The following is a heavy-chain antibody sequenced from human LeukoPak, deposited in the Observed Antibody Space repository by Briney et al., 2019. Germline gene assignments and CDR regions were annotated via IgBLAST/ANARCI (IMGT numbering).Heavy chain of an antibody. J-gene: IGHJ5*02. D-gene: IGHD5-24*01. V-gene: IGHV3-21*01. CDR2: ISSSSSYI. CDR1: GFTVSSNY. CDR3: ARRAGDGYNP. Sequence: GGSLRLSCAASGFTVSSNYMSWVRQAPGKGLEWVSSISSSSSYIYYADSVKGRFTISRDNAKNSLYLQMNSLRAEDTAVYYCARRAGDGYNPWGQGTLVTVSS.